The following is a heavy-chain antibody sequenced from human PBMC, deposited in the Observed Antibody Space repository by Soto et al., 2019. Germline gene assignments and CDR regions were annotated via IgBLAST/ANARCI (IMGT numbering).Heavy chain of an antibody. D-gene: IGHD3-22*01. CDR2: INHSGRV. J-gene: IGHJ5*01. CDR3: STRAYDTNGYYRFDP. V-gene: IGHV4-34*01. CDR1: GGSFSGHS. Sequence: SETLSLTCAVYGGSFSGHSWTWIRQSPGKGLEWIGDINHSGRVNYSPSLKSRVTISLDTSKNQFSLTLSAVTAADTAMYYCSTRAYDTNGYYRFDPWGQGTLVTVPS.